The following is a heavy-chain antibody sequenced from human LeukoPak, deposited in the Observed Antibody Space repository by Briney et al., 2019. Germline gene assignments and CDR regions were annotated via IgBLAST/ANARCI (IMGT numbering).Heavy chain of an antibody. J-gene: IGHJ4*02. CDR1: GFTFSSYG. Sequence: PGGSLSLSCAASGFTFSSYGMHWVRQAPGKGLEWVAVTWYDGNNKDYADSVKGRFTISRDNSKNTLYLQMNSLRADDTAVYHCARDRCGGDCYYFEYWGQGTLVTVSS. V-gene: IGHV3-33*01. D-gene: IGHD2-21*02. CDR2: TWYDGNNK. CDR3: ARDRCGGDCYYFEY.